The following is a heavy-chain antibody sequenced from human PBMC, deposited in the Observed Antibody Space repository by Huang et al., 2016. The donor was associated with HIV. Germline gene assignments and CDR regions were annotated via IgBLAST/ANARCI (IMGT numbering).Heavy chain of an antibody. CDR3: ARPQGDKVRGIIRSYYYYYGMDV. D-gene: IGHD3-10*01. CDR2: IGMSSSYI. J-gene: IGHJ6*02. CDR1: GFTFTNYA. V-gene: IGHV3-21*06. Sequence: EVQLVESGGGLVKPGGSLRLSCVASGFTFTNYAMNWVRQAPGKGLEGVSGIGMSSSYIYYAESVKGRVTTSRDDANNSLYLQMNSLRAEDTAVYYCARPQGDKVRGIIRSYYYYYGMDVWGRGTTVTVSS.